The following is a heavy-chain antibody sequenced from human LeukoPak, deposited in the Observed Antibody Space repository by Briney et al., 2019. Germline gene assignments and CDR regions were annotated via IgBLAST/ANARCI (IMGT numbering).Heavy chain of an antibody. D-gene: IGHD3-22*01. Sequence: ASVKLSCKASGYTFTNYYMHWVRQAPGQGLGWRGVIDPSAGSTTYAQKFQGRVTMTRDTATSTVYMELSSLRSEDTAVYYCARAHYASSNIKVPFDVWGKGTTVTVSS. CDR3: ARAHYASSNIKVPFDV. CDR2: IDPSAGST. CDR1: GYTFTNYY. V-gene: IGHV1-46*01. J-gene: IGHJ6*04.